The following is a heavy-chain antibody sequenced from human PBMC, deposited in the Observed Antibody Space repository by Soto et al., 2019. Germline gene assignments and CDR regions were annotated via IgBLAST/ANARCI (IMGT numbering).Heavy chain of an antibody. D-gene: IGHD1-7*01. CDR1: GASISDYS. CDR2: ISSTGNI. CDR3: ARESGDNWTYEAH. V-gene: IGHV4-4*07. Sequence: QVQLQESGPGLVKPSETLSLTCTVSGASISDYSWSWIRQPAGKGLEWMGRISSTGNIHYNPSFRSRFTMSIDTSKDQFSPRLTSVPAADTAVYYCARESGDNWTYEAHWCQGTQVIVSS. J-gene: IGHJ4*02.